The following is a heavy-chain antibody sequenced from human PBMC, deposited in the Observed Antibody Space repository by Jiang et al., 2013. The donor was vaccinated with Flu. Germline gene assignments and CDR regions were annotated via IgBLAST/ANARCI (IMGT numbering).Heavy chain of an antibody. CDR1: GYTFTSYY. CDR3: ATLGPELLWRYYYYYMDV. D-gene: IGHD2-2*01. Sequence: PGASVKVSCKASGYTFTSYYMHWVRQAPGQGLEWMGIINPSGGSTSYAQKFQGRVTMTRDTSTSTAYMELSSLRSEDTAVYYCATLGPELLWRYYYYYMDVWGKGTTVTVSS. J-gene: IGHJ6*03. CDR2: INPSGGST. V-gene: IGHV1-46*01.